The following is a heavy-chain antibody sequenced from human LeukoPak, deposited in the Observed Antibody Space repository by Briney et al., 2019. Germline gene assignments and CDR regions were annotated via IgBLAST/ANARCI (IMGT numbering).Heavy chain of an antibody. CDR2: IYYSGSI. Sequence: SETLSLTCTVSGGSISSGDYYWSWIRQPPGKGLEWIGYIYYSGSIYYNPSLKSRVTISVDTSKNQFSLKLSSVTAADTAVYYCARGAGDTAMLEDYWGQGTLVTVSS. D-gene: IGHD5-18*01. CDR3: ARGAGDTAMLEDY. CDR1: GGSISSGDYY. J-gene: IGHJ4*02. V-gene: IGHV4-30-4*08.